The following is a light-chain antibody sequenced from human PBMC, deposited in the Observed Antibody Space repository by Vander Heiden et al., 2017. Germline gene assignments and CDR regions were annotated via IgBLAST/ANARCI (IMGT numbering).Light chain of an antibody. J-gene: IGKJ1*01. V-gene: IGKV1-39*01. Sequence: IQMTQSPSSLSASVGDRVAITCRASQSISNYLNWFQQIPGKAPKVLIYAASSLQSGVPSRFGGSGSGTDFTLTITSLQPEDSAIYYCQQSYTIPWTFGQGTKVEI. CDR3: QQSYTIPWT. CDR1: QSISNY. CDR2: AAS.